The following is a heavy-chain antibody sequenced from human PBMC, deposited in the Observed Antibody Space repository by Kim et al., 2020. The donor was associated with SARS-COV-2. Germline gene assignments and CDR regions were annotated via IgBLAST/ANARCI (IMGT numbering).Heavy chain of an antibody. V-gene: IGHV4-59*01. CDR1: GGSISSYY. CDR2: IYYSGST. Sequence: SETLSLTCTVSGGSISSYYWSWIRQPPGKGLEWIGYIYYSGSTNYNPSLKSRVTISVDTSKNQFSLKLSSVTAADTAVYYCARDQFGGSYSYYYGMDVWGQGTTVTVSS. D-gene: IGHD1-26*01. J-gene: IGHJ6*02. CDR3: ARDQFGGSYSYYYGMDV.